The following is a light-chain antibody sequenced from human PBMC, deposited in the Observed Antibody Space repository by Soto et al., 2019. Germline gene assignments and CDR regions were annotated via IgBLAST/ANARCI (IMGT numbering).Light chain of an antibody. V-gene: IGKV2-28*01. CDR2: LGS. CDR3: MQTLQIWT. CDR1: QSLLHNNGYNY. J-gene: IGKJ1*01. Sequence: DIVMTQSPLSLPVSPGEPASISCRSSQSLLHNNGYNYLDWYLQKPGQSPQLLIYLGSNRASGVPDRFSGSGSGADFTLKISRVEAEDVGVYYCMQTLQIWTFGRGTKVDIK.